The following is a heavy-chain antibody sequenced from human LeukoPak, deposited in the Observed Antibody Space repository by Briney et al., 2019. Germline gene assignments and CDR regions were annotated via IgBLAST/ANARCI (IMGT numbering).Heavy chain of an antibody. CDR2: ISSSSSYI. CDR1: GFTFSSYW. J-gene: IGHJ4*02. D-gene: IGHD5-18*01. Sequence: GGSLRLSCAASGFTFSSYWMNWVRQAPGKGLEWVSSISSSSSYIYYADSVKGRFTISRDNAKNSLYLQMNSLRAEDTAVYYCARPDTAMVRGYYFDYWGQGTLVTVSS. V-gene: IGHV3-21*01. CDR3: ARPDTAMVRGYYFDY.